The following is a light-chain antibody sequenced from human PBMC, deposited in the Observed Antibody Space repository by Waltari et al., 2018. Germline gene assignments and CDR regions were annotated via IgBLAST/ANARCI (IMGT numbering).Light chain of an antibody. CDR2: SAS. Sequence: DIQMTQSPSSLSASVGDRVTITCRASQSISNYLNWYQQKPGKAPKLLIYSASSLHSGVPSRFTGSGSGTEFTLTISSLQPEDFAAYYCQQSYSSPPACGGGTKVDI. CDR1: QSISNY. V-gene: IGKV1-39*01. CDR3: QQSYSSPPA. J-gene: IGKJ4*01.